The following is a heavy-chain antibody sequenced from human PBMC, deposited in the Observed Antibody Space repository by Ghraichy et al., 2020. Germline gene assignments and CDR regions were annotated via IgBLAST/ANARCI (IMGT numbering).Heavy chain of an antibody. CDR2: INPNSGGT. Sequence: ASVKVSCKASGYTFTGYYMHWVRQAPGQGLEWMGWINPNSGGTNYAQKFQGRVTMTRDTSISTAYMELSRLRSDDTAVYYCARDLGLAVAGESAGYWGQGTLVTVSS. CDR1: GYTFTGYY. D-gene: IGHD6-19*01. J-gene: IGHJ4*02. V-gene: IGHV1-2*02. CDR3: ARDLGLAVAGESAGY.